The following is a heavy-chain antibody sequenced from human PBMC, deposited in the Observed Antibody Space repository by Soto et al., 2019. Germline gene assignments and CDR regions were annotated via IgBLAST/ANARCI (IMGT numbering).Heavy chain of an antibody. J-gene: IGHJ4*02. D-gene: IGHD3-22*01. CDR3: ARGYDSSGYFDY. V-gene: IGHV3-48*03. Sequence: EVQLVESGGGLVQPGGSLRLSCAASGFTFSSYEMNWVRQAPGKGLEWVSYISSSGSTIYYADSVKGRFTISRDNAKNSLYLQMNSLRAKDTAVYYCARGYDSSGYFDYWGQGTLVTVSS. CDR2: ISSSGSTI. CDR1: GFTFSSYE.